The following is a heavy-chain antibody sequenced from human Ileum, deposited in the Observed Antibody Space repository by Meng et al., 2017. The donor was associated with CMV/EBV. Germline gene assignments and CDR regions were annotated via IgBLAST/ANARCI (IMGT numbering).Heavy chain of an antibody. J-gene: IGHJ4*02. Sequence: SLRLSCAASGFTFSDSQMSWIRQTPGKGLEWVAYISPSGNAIYYADSVKGRFTISRDNAKNALFLQVSSLRPEDTAVYYCVSPPVGGWGQRTLVTVSS. D-gene: IGHD3-16*01. CDR1: GFTFSDSQ. CDR3: VSPPVGG. V-gene: IGHV3-11*01. CDR2: ISPSGNAI.